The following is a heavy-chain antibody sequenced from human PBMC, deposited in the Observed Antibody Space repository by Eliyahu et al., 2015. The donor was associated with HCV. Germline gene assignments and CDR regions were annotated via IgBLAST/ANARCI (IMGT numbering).Heavy chain of an antibody. Sequence: EVQLVESGGGLVKPGGSLRLSCAASGFIFSTYSMNWVRQAPGKGPEWVSGISASSTHIYYADSLRGRFTISRDNAKNSLYLQMNSLRAEDTAVYYCARFPYCGGDCHPNDAFDLWGQGTMVTVSS. CDR3: ARFPYCGGDCHPNDAFDL. CDR2: ISASSTHI. V-gene: IGHV3-21*01. CDR1: GFIFSTYS. D-gene: IGHD2-21*02. J-gene: IGHJ3*01.